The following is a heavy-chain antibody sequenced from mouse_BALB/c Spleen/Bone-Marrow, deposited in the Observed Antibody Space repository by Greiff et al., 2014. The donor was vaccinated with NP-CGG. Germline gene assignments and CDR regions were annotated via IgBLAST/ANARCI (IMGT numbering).Heavy chain of an antibody. V-gene: IGHV3-1*02. Sequence: EVQLQESGPDLVKPSQSLSLTCTVTGYSITSGYSWHWIRPFPGNKLEWMGYIHYSGTTNYNPSLKSRISITRDTSKNQFFLQLNSVTSDDTATYYCARQNDGYLYYAMDYWGQGTSVTVSS. J-gene: IGHJ4*01. CDR2: IHYSGTT. CDR3: ARQNDGYLYYAMDY. CDR1: GYSITSGYS. D-gene: IGHD2-3*01.